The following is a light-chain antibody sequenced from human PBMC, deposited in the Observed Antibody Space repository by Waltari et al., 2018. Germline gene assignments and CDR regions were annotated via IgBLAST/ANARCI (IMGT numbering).Light chain of an antibody. CDR1: ISNIGNYY. J-gene: IGLJ2*01. CDR2: DKK. V-gene: IGLV1-51*01. CDR3: ATWDNSLYEVV. Sequence: QSVLTQPPSVSAAPGQKVTISCSGSISNIGNYYVSWYHQLPGAAPKLLIYDKKKRPSVIPDRFSASKSGTSATLGITGLQIGDEADYYCATWDNSLYEVVFGGGTKLTVL.